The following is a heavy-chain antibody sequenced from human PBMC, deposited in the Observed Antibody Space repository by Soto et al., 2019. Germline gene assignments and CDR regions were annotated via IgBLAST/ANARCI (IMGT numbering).Heavy chain of an antibody. V-gene: IGHV3-21*01. D-gene: IGHD4-17*01. Sequence: GGSLRLSCEASGFTFSTYNMNWVRQAPGKGLEWVSSIGKSSSYIYYADSVKGRFTISRDNAKNSLYLQMNSLRAEDTAVYYCARGRDYGDLRVYYYYNDVWGKGTTVTVSS. CDR2: IGKSSSYI. CDR3: ARGRDYGDLRVYYYYNDV. J-gene: IGHJ6*03. CDR1: GFTFSTYN.